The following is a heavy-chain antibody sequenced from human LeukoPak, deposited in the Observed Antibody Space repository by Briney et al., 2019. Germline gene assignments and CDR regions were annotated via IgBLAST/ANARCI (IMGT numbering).Heavy chain of an antibody. CDR2: IYSGGST. CDR3: ARGYYYDSSGYYYFDY. Sequence: GGSLRLSCAASGFTVSSNYMSWVRQAPGKGLEWVSVIYSGGSTYYADSVKGRFTISRDNSKNTLYLQMNSLRAEDTAVYYCARGYYYDSSGYYYFDYWGQGTLVTVSS. J-gene: IGHJ4*02. V-gene: IGHV3-66*01. D-gene: IGHD3-22*01. CDR1: GFTVSSNY.